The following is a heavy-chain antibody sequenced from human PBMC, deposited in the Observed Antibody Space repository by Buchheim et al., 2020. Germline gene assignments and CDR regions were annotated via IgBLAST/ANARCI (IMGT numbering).Heavy chain of an antibody. CDR3: ARDRIEYSSSSDPEPGPFDI. J-gene: IGHJ3*02. Sequence: EVQLVESGGGLVQPGGSLRLSCAASGFTFSSYWMSWVRQAPGKGLEWVANIKQDGSEKYYVDSVKGRFTISRDNAKNSLYLQMNSLRAEDTAVYYCARDRIEYSSSSDPEPGPFDIWGQGT. V-gene: IGHV3-7*01. CDR2: IKQDGSEK. D-gene: IGHD6-6*01. CDR1: GFTFSSYW.